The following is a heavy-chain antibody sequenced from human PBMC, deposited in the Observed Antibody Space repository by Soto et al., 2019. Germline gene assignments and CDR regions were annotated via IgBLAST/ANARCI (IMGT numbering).Heavy chain of an antibody. V-gene: IGHV3-23*01. J-gene: IGHJ5*02. CDR2: ASARNTNT. D-gene: IGHD6-13*01. CDR3: AKDVTSHGPRGYSSSWYGWFDP. CDR1: GFTFSSDV. Sequence: EVQLLESGGGLVQPGGSLRLSCAASGFTFSSDVMSWVRQAPGRGLEWVAAASARNTNTYYADSVKGRFTISRDNSKSTVYLQLDSLRVEETAVYHCAKDVTSHGPRGYSSSWYGWFDPWGQGTLVGVSS.